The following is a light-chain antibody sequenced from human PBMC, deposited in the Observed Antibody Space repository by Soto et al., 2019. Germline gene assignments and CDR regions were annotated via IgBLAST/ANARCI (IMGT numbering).Light chain of an antibody. Sequence: IVLTQSPGTLSLSPGERATISCRASQSVGSNFLAWYQQKRGQAPRILIYAASNRDSGIPERFSGSGSGSDFTLTISRLQPEDFAVYYCQQYGSPPWAFGQGTRVEI. CDR1: QSVGSNF. V-gene: IGKV3-20*01. CDR2: AAS. J-gene: IGKJ1*01. CDR3: QQYGSPPWA.